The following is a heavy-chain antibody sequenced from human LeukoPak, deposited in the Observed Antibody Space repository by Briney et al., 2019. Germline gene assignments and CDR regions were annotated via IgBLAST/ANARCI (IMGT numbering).Heavy chain of an antibody. CDR1: GYTLTELS. CDR2: FDPEDGET. D-gene: IGHD3-9*01. J-gene: IGHJ1*01. CDR3: ATDLWRGILTGFEYFQH. Sequence: ASVKVSCKVSGYTLTELSMHWVRQAPGKGLEWMGGFDPEDGETIYAQKFQGRVTMTEGTSTDTAYMELSSLRSEDTAVYYCATDLWRGILTGFEYFQHWGQGTLVTVSS. V-gene: IGHV1-24*01.